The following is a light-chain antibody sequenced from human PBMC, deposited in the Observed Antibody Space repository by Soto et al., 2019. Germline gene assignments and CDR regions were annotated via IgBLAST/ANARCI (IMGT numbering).Light chain of an antibody. CDR1: SIDVGGYNY. CDR3: SSYTVSTPVV. J-gene: IGLJ3*02. CDR2: EVS. Sequence: QSALTQPASVSGSPGQSITISCTGTSIDVGGYNYVSWYQQHPGKAPRLMIYEVSNRPSGVSNRFSGSKSGNTASLTISGLQAEDEADYYCSSYTVSTPVVFGGGTKLTVL. V-gene: IGLV2-14*01.